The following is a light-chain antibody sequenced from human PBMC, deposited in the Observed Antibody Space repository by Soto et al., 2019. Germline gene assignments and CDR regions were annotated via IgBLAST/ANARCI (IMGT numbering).Light chain of an antibody. J-gene: IGLJ3*02. CDR2: DVS. Sequence: QAVVTQESSMTVSPGGKVTLTCGSSTGGVTSGHYPYWFQQKPGQAPRPLIFDVSNRQSSTPARFSGSLLGGKAALTLSGAQPEDEADYYCFLSYGGPGVFGGGTKLTVL. CDR1: TGGVTSGHY. V-gene: IGLV7-46*01. CDR3: FLSYGGPGV.